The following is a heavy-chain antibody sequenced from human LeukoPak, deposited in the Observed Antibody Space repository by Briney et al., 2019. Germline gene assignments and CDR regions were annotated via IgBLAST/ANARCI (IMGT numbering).Heavy chain of an antibody. J-gene: IGHJ4*02. Sequence: GGSLRLSCAASGFTVSGNYMSWVRQAPGKGLECVAVIYSGGDTYYADSVKGRFTISRDNSKNTLYLQMNSLRAEDTAVYYCAKDGPLSPELYYGSGSYYNWGQGTLVTVSS. CDR2: IYSGGDT. CDR1: GFTVSGNY. V-gene: IGHV3-53*01. D-gene: IGHD3-10*01. CDR3: AKDGPLSPELYYGSGSYYN.